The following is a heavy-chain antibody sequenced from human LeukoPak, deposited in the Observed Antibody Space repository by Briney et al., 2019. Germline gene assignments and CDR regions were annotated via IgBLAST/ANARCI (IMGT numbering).Heavy chain of an antibody. CDR3: ARDYYDSSGYYPYYFDY. Sequence: GGSLRLSCVASGFSFSSYSIHWVRRVPGKGLEWVAVIDSGGSTNYADSVKGRFTISRDNFKNTLYLQMTSLRAEDTAVYYCARDYYDSSGYYPYYFDYWGQGTLVTVSS. V-gene: IGHV3-53*01. D-gene: IGHD3-22*01. J-gene: IGHJ4*02. CDR1: GFSFSSYS. CDR2: IDSGGST.